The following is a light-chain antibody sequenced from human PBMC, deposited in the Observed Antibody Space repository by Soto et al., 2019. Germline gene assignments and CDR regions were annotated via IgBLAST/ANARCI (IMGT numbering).Light chain of an antibody. CDR1: QSVSSSY. V-gene: IGKV3-20*01. CDR2: GAS. J-gene: IGKJ2*01. Sequence: EIVLPQSPGTLSLSPGERATLSCRASQSVSSSYLAWYQQKPGQAPRLLIYGASSRATGITDRFSGSGSGTDFTLTISRLEPEDFAVYYCQQYGSSPYTFGQGTKLEIK. CDR3: QQYGSSPYT.